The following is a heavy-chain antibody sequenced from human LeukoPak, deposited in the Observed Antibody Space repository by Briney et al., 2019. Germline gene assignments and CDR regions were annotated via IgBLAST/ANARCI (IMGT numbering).Heavy chain of an antibody. CDR2: IYYSGST. Sequence: PSETLSLTCTVSGGSISSSSYYWGWIRQPPGKGLEWIGSIYYSGSTYYNPSLKSRVTISVDTSKNQFSLKLSSVTAADTAVYYCARDPVLSPLDYWGQGTLVTVSS. J-gene: IGHJ4*02. CDR1: GGSISSSSYY. CDR3: ARDPVLSPLDY. D-gene: IGHD2/OR15-2a*01. V-gene: IGHV4-39*07.